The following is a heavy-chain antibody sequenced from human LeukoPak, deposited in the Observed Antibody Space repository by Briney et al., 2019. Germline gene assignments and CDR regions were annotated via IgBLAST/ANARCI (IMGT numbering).Heavy chain of an antibody. CDR2: INPNSGGT. CDR1: GYTFTGYY. CDR3: ARDRVFTMVRGVNRPTRILLEDWFDP. V-gene: IGHV1-2*02. J-gene: IGHJ5*02. Sequence: ASVKVSCKASGYTFTGYYMHWVRQAPGQGLEWMGWINPNSGGTNYAQKFQGRVTMTRDTSISTAYMELSRLRSDDTAVYYCARDRVFTMVRGVNRPTRILLEDWFDPWGQGTLVTVSS. D-gene: IGHD3-10*01.